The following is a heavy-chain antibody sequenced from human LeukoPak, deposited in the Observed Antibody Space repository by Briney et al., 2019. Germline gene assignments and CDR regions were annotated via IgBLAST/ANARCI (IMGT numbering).Heavy chain of an antibody. J-gene: IGHJ6*02. CDR3: AKDRHRGGYDPDGMDV. Sequence: GGSLRLSCVASGFIFSTYGMNWVRQAPGKGLEWVAVISYEEGNKDYSDSVKGRFTISRDNSKSTLYLQLNSLRADDTAVYYCAKDRHRGGYDPDGMDVWGQGTTVTVSS. D-gene: IGHD5-24*01. CDR2: ISYEEGNK. V-gene: IGHV3-30*18. CDR1: GFIFSTYG.